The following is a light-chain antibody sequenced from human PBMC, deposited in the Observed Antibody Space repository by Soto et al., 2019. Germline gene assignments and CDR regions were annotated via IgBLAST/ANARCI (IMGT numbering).Light chain of an antibody. Sequence: DIVMTQTPLPPPHTPRERAYISCMYRQPLGYCYDGHTYLVWYLQKPGQSPPLLIYTLSYRASGVPDRFSGSGSGTDFTLKISRVEAEDVGVYYCMQRIEFPWTFGQGTKVEIK. CDR3: MQRIEFPWT. CDR2: TLS. V-gene: IGKV2-40*01. CDR1: QPLGYCYDGHTY. J-gene: IGKJ1*01.